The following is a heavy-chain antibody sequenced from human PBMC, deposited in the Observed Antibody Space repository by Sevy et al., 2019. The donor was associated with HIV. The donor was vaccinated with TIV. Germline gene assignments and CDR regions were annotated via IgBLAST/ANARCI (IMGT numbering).Heavy chain of an antibody. V-gene: IGHV3-30*04. CDR1: GFTFSSYA. J-gene: IGHJ4*02. CDR3: ARGGSNLITMIVVVIEYYFDY. D-gene: IGHD3-22*01. Sequence: GGSLRLSCAASGFTFSSYAMHWVRQAPGKGLEWVAVISYDGSNKYYADSVKGRFTISRDISKNTLYLQMNSLRAEDTAVYYCARGGSNLITMIVVVIEYYFDYWGQGTLVTVSS. CDR2: ISYDGSNK.